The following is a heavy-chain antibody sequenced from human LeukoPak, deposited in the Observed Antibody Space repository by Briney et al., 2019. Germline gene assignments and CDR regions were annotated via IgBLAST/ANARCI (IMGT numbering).Heavy chain of an antibody. Sequence: SETLSLTCTVSGGSISSSSYYWGWIRQPPGKGLEWIGSIYYSGSTYYNPSLKSRVTISVDTSKNQFSLKLSSVTAADTAVYYCARDGYFNYWGQGTLVTVSS. CDR2: IYYSGST. CDR1: GGSISSSSYY. J-gene: IGHJ4*02. V-gene: IGHV4-39*02. CDR3: ARDGYFNY.